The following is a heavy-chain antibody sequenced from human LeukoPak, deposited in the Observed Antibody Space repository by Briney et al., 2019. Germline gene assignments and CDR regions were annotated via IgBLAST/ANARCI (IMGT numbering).Heavy chain of an antibody. J-gene: IGHJ4*02. V-gene: IGHV4-34*01. CDR3: ARGKGSGWTFDY. D-gene: IGHD6-19*01. CDR2: INHSGST. Sequence: SETLSLTCAVYGGSFSGYYWTWIRQPPGKELEWIGEINHSGSTNYNPSLKSRVTISVDTSKNQFYLKLSSVTAADTAVYYCARGKGSGWTFDYWGQGTLVTVSS. CDR1: GGSFSGYY.